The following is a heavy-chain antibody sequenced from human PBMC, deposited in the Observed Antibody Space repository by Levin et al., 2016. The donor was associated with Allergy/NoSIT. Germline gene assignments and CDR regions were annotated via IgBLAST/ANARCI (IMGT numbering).Heavy chain of an antibody. J-gene: IGHJ4*02. V-gene: IGHV4-34*01. CDR2: INHSGST. Sequence: WIRQPPGKGLEWIGEINHSGSTNYNPSLKSRVTISVDTSKNQFSLKLSSVTAADTAVYYCARVRRGFDYWGQGTLVTVSS. CDR3: ARVRRGFDY. D-gene: IGHD5-24*01.